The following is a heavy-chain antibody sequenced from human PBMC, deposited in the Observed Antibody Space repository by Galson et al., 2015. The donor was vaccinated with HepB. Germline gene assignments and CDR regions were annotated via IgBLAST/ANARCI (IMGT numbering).Heavy chain of an antibody. V-gene: IGHV3-23*01. D-gene: IGHD3-3*01. CDR1: GFSFSSCA. CDR3: ANVEWGYSGIV. CDR2: ISGFGDTP. J-gene: IGHJ6*02. Sequence: SLRLSCAASGFSFSSCAMSWVRQAPGKGLEWVAGISGFGDTPRYAGSVKGRFTISRDNSKDITFLQMNNLRDDDTGVYYCANVEWGYSGIVWGQGTTVSVSS.